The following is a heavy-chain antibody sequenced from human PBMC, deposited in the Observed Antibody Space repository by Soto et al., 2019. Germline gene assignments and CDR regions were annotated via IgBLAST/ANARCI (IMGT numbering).Heavy chain of an antibody. CDR1: GYTFNNYG. D-gene: IGHD4-4*01. V-gene: IGHV1-18*04. CDR2: ISPYNGKT. CDR3: AREPRHSVYGMEV. J-gene: IGHJ6*02. Sequence: ASVKVSCKASGYTFNNYGISWVRQAPGQGLVWMGWISPYNGKTNYAQTFQGRVTMTSDTSTNTAYMELTSLISDDTAVYYCAREPRHSVYGMEVWGQGTTVTV.